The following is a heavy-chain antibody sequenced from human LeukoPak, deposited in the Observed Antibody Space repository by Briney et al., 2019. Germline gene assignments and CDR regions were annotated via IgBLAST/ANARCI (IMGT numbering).Heavy chain of an antibody. CDR3: ARTLAVSSFGVVINAFDI. CDR1: GGSFSGYY. CDR2: INHSGNT. J-gene: IGHJ3*02. V-gene: IGHV4-34*01. Sequence: PSETLSLTCAVYGGSFSGYYWSWIRQPPGKGLEWIGEINHSGNTNYNPSLKSRVTISVDKSKNQFSLKLSSVTAADTAVYYCARTLAVSSFGVVINAFDIWGQGTMVTVSS. D-gene: IGHD3-3*01.